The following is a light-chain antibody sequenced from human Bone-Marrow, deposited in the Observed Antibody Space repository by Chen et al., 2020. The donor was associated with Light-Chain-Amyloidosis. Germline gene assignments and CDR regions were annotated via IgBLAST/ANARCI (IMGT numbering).Light chain of an antibody. CDR2: GAS. CDR3: QQHGGSPPYT. CDR1: QSVSSSY. V-gene: IGKV3-20*01. Sequence: EIVLTQPPGTLALSPGERATLSCRASQSVSSSYLAWYQQKPGQAPRLLIYGASNRATGIPDRFSGSGSGTDFTLTISRLEPEDFAVYYCQQHGGSPPYTFGQGTKLEIK. J-gene: IGKJ2*01.